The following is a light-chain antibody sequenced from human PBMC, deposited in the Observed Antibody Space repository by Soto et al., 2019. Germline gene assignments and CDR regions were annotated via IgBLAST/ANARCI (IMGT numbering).Light chain of an antibody. CDR1: QSVTTNY. CDR3: QQYDSSPFT. CDR2: GAS. V-gene: IGKV3-20*01. J-gene: IGKJ3*01. Sequence: EIVLTQSPGTLSLSPGQRATLSCRASQSVTTNYLAWHQQKPGQAPRLLIYGASFRAAGIPDRFSGSGSGTDFTLTINTLEPGDFAVYFCQQYDSSPFTFGPGTTVDI.